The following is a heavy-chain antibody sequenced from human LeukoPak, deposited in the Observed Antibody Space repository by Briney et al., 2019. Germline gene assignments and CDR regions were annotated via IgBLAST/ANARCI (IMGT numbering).Heavy chain of an antibody. CDR2: INPSGGST. CDR3: ARDSGPTNHAFDI. Sequence: ASVKVSRKASRYTFTSYYMHWVRQAPGQGLEWMGIINPSGGSTNYAQKFLGRVTMTRDTSTSTVYMELSSLRSDDTAVYYCARDSGPTNHAFDIWGQGTMVTVSS. CDR1: RYTFTSYY. V-gene: IGHV1-46*01. J-gene: IGHJ3*02. D-gene: IGHD3-10*01.